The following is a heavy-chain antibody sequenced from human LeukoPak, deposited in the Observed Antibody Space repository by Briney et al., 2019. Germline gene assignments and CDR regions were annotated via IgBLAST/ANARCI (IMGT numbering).Heavy chain of an antibody. V-gene: IGHV4-59*01. CDR2: IYYSGST. CDR1: GGSISSYY. J-gene: IGHJ5*02. CDR3: ARGPARGYSYGNWFDP. Sequence: SETLSLTRTVSGGSISSYYWSWIRQPPGKGLEWIGYIYYSGSTNYNPSLKSRVTISVDTSKNQFSLKLSSVTAADTAVYYCARGPARGYSYGNWFDPWGQGTLVTVSS. D-gene: IGHD5-18*01.